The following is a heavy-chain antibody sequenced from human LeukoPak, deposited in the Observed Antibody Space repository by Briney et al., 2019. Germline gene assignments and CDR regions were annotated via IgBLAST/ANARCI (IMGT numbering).Heavy chain of an antibody. CDR1: SGSISTYH. D-gene: IGHD5-12*01. CDR3: ARTPGRGYRGFGDLDY. CDR2: IDDSGYA. J-gene: IGHJ4*02. V-gene: IGHV4-59*01. Sequence: SETLSLTCTVSSGSISTYHWSWIRQPPGKGLEWIGYIDDSGYARYNPSLKSLFTISVDTAKNQFSLTLSSVTAADTAVYYCARTPGRGYRGFGDLDYWGQGTLVTVFS.